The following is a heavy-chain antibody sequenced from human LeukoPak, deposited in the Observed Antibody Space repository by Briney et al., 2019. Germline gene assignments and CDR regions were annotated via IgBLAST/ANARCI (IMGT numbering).Heavy chain of an antibody. CDR1: GFTFSSYN. V-gene: IGHV3-48*04. CDR3: ARALRGYDPLSAF. CDR2: MTASSLTF. J-gene: IGHJ4*02. D-gene: IGHD5-12*01. Sequence: GGSLRLSCKVSGFTFSSYNMTWVRQAPGRGLEWIAYMTASSLTFYYADSVRGRFTISRNNARNSFFLQMNSLTVEDTAVYYCARALRGYDPLSAFWGQGTLVTVSS.